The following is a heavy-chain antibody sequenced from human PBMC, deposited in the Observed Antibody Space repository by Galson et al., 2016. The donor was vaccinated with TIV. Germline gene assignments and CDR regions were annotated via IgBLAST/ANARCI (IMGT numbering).Heavy chain of an antibody. J-gene: IGHJ6*02. V-gene: IGHV1-69*06. CDR3: ARNRITTLGGSLDV. CDR2: ITPILNTA. Sequence: SVKVSCKASGGTFSTYAVSWVRQAPGQGLEWMGRITPILNTANYAQKFQGRVTITADKSTSTAYMELSSLRSEDTAVYYCARNRITTLGGSLDVWGQGTTVTVSS. CDR1: GGTFSTYA. D-gene: IGHD3-3*01.